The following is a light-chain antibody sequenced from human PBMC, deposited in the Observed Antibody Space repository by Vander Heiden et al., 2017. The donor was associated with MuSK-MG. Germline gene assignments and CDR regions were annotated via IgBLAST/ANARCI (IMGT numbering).Light chain of an antibody. CDR3: MQGAHWPPT. CDR1: QSLVHSDGNTY. V-gene: IGKV2-30*02. Sequence: DVVMTQSPLSLPVTLGQPASISCRSSQSLVHSDGNTYLNWFQQRPGQSPRRLIYKVSNRDSGVPDRFSGSGSGTDFTLKISRVEAEDVGVYYCMQGAHWPPTFGHGTKVDIK. CDR2: KVS. J-gene: IGKJ3*01.